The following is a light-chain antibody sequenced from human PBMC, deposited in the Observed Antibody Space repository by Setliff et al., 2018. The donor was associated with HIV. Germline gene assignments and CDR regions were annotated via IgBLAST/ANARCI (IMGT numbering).Light chain of an antibody. CDR3: LLSYSATFWM. CDR1: TGAVTNDHY. V-gene: IGLV7-46*01. CDR2: DTS. J-gene: IGLJ3*02. Sequence: QAVVTQEPSLTVSPGGTLTFTCASSTGAVTNDHYPYWFQQKPGQAPRTLIYDTSNKHSWTPARFSGSLLGGKAALTLSGAQPEDEADCYCLLSYSATFWMFGGGTK.